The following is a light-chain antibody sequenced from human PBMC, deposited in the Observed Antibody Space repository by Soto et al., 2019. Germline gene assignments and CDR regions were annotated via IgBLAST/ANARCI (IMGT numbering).Light chain of an antibody. CDR2: KAS. Sequence: DMQMTQSPSTLSACVGDRGTITGRASQSISGWLAWYQQKPGKAPKLLIYKASGLESGVPSRFSGSGYGTEFTLTISSLQPDDFATYYCQQYNSYWTFGPGTKVDIK. CDR1: QSISGW. J-gene: IGKJ1*01. V-gene: IGKV1-5*03. CDR3: QQYNSYWT.